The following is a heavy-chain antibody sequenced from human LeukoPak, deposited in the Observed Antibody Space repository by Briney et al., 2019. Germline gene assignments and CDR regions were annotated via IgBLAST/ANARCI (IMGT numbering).Heavy chain of an antibody. CDR2: IKQDGSEK. V-gene: IGHV3-7*01. J-gene: IGHJ4*02. Sequence: GSLRLSCAASGFTFSSYWMTWVRQAPGKGLEWVANIKQDGSEKYYVDSVKGRFTISRDNAKNSLSLQMNSLRAEDTAVYYCARDNYDSSTPYYFDYWGQGTLVTVSS. CDR1: GFTFSSYW. D-gene: IGHD3-22*01. CDR3: ARDNYDSSTPYYFDY.